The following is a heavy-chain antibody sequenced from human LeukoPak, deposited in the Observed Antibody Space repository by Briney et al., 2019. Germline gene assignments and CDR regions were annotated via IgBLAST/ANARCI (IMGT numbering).Heavy chain of an antibody. J-gene: IGHJ4*02. Sequence: ASVKVSCKASGYTVTSYYMHWVRQAPGQGLEWMGIINPSGGSTSYAQKFQGRVTMTRDTSTSTVYMELSSLRSEDTAVYYCAREDGSGGFDYWGQGTLVTVSS. D-gene: IGHD3-10*01. CDR1: GYTVTSYY. CDR3: AREDGSGGFDY. V-gene: IGHV1-46*01. CDR2: INPSGGST.